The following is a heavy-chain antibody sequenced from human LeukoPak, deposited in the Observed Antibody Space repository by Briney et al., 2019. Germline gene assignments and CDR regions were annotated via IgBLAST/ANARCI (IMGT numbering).Heavy chain of an antibody. CDR1: GGSISSYY. V-gene: IGHV4-4*07. CDR3: ARTSPRYSSSWYLDY. CDR2: IYTSGST. Sequence: PSETLSLTCTASGGSISSYYLSWIRQPAGKGLEWIGRIYTSGSTNYNPSLKSRVTMSVDTSKNQFSLRLSSVTAADTAVYYCARTSPRYSSSWYLDYWGQGTLVTVSS. J-gene: IGHJ4*02. D-gene: IGHD6-13*01.